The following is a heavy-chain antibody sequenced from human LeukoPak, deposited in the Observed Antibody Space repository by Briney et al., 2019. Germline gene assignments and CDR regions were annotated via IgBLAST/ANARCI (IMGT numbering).Heavy chain of an antibody. Sequence: GGSLRLSCAASGFTFSSYAMSWVRQAPGKGLEWVANIKQDGSAKYYVDSVKGRFTISRDNARNSLYLEMNNLRAEDTAIYYCATSYDSSGNNWGQGTLVTVSS. CDR2: IKQDGSAK. D-gene: IGHD3-22*01. J-gene: IGHJ4*02. CDR3: ATSYDSSGNN. V-gene: IGHV3-7*01. CDR1: GFTFSSYA.